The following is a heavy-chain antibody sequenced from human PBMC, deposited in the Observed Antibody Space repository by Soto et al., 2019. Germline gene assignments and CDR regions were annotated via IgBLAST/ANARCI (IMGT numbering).Heavy chain of an antibody. Sequence: QVQLLQSGAEVRKPGASVKVSCKASGYTFTNFDINWVRQATGQGLEWVGWMNPDSGDTDYAPRFQGRVTMTRDISISTAYMDLSSLGSEDTAVYYCARALAVRDTFDIWGQGTMVSVSS. CDR1: GYTFTNFD. J-gene: IGHJ3*02. CDR2: MNPDSGDT. V-gene: IGHV1-8*02. CDR3: ARALAVRDTFDI. D-gene: IGHD6-19*01.